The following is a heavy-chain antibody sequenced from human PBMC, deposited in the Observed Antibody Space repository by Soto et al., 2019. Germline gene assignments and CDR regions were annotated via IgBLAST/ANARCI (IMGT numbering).Heavy chain of an antibody. Sequence: EVQLLESGGGLVQPGGSLRLSCAASGFTFSSYAMSWVRQAPGKGLEWVSAISGSGGSTYYADSVKGRFTISRDNSKNTLYLQMNSLRAEDTAVYYCAKAPSGSSTRYYYYGMDVWGQGTTVTVSS. CDR1: GFTFSSYA. CDR3: AKAPSGSSTRYYYYGMDV. J-gene: IGHJ6*02. CDR2: ISGSGGST. D-gene: IGHD1-26*01. V-gene: IGHV3-23*01.